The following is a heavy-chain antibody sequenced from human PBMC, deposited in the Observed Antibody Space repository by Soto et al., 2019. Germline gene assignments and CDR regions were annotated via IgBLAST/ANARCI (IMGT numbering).Heavy chain of an antibody. CDR3: AKEKASPQNYYYYYMDV. Sequence: GGSLRLSCAASGFTFSSYAMSWVRQAPGKGLEWVSAISGSGGSTYYADSVKGRFTISRDNSKNTLYLQMNSLRAEDTAVYYCAKEKASPQNYYYYYMDVWGKGTTVTVSS. J-gene: IGHJ6*03. D-gene: IGHD2-2*01. CDR1: GFTFSSYA. V-gene: IGHV3-23*01. CDR2: ISGSGGST.